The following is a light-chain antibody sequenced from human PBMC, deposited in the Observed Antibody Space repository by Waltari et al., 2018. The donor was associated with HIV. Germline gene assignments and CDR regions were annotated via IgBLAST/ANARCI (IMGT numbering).Light chain of an antibody. CDR3: QQRSNWPLPT. CDR1: QSVSSY. CDR2: DAY. J-gene: IGKJ4*01. Sequence: EIVLTQSPATLSLSPGERATLSCRASQSVSSYLAWYQQKPGQAPRHHIYDAYNRATGIPARFSGSGFGNDFTLTLSRLEPEDFAVYYGQQRSNWPLPTFGGGIKVEIK. V-gene: IGKV3-11*01.